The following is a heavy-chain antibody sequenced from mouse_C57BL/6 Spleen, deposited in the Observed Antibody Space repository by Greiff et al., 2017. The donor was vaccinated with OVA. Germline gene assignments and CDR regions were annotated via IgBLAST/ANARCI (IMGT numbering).Heavy chain of an antibody. V-gene: IGHV6-3*01. J-gene: IGHJ2*01. Sequence: DVMLVESGGGLVQPGGSMKLSCVASGFTFSNYWMNWVRQAPEKGLEWVAQIRWKSDNYDTHYAESVRGRFTIYRDKSKSSVYLHINNLRAADTCIYYCTGNYYCYYSDYWGQGTTLTVSS. D-gene: IGHD1-1*01. CDR1: GFTFSNYW. CDR2: IRWKSDNYDT. CDR3: TGNYYCYYSDY.